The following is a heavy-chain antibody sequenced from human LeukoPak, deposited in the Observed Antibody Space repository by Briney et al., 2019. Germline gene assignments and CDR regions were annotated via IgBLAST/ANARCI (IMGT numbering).Heavy chain of an antibody. V-gene: IGHV3-72*01. CDR2: IRIKTRSYTT. CDR1: GFTFSDHQ. Sequence: GGSLRLSCAASGFTFSDHQMDWVRQAPGKGLEWVGRIRIKTRSYTTEYAASVKGRFTISRDDSKNSLYLQMNSLKTEDTAVYYCASSYSSSWPTDRIFDYWGQGTLVTVSS. D-gene: IGHD6-13*01. CDR3: ASSYSSSWPTDRIFDY. J-gene: IGHJ4*02.